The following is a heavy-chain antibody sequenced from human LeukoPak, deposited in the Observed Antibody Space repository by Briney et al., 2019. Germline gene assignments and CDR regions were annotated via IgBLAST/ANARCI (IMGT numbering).Heavy chain of an antibody. J-gene: IGHJ4*02. V-gene: IGHV3-23*01. CDR2: ISGSGGST. Sequence: GGSLRLSCAASGFTFSSYAMSWVRQAPGKGLEWVSAISGSGGSTYYADSVKGRFTISRDNSKNTLYLQMNSLRAEDTAVYYCAKVPDYDFWSGYGFFDYWGQGTLVTVSS. CDR1: GFTFSSYA. CDR3: AKVPDYDFWSGYGFFDY. D-gene: IGHD3-3*01.